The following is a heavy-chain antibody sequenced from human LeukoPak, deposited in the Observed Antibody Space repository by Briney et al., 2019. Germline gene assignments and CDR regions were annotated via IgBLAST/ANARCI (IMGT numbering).Heavy chain of an antibody. CDR1: GFTFSSHG. Sequence: GGSLRLSCAASGFTFSSHGMHWVRQAPGKGLEWVAVVSYEGSKKHYVDSVKSRFTISRDNSKNTLFLQMNSLRAEDTAVYYCAKDRLQTGISWFYGMDVWGPGTTVTVSS. CDR3: AKDRLQTGISWFYGMDV. CDR2: VSYEGSKK. D-gene: IGHD1-1*01. V-gene: IGHV3-30*18. J-gene: IGHJ6*02.